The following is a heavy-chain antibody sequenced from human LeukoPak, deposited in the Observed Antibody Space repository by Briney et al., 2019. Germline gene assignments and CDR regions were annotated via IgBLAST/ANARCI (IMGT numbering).Heavy chain of an antibody. V-gene: IGHV3-20*04. J-gene: IGHJ3*02. Sequence: GGSLRLSCAASGFTFDDYGMSWVRQAPGKGLEWVSGINWNGGSTGYADSVKGRFTISRDNAKNSLYLQMNSLRAEDTAVYYCAKKMATISPDDAFDIWGQGTVVSVSA. CDR3: AKKMATISPDDAFDI. D-gene: IGHD5-24*01. CDR2: INWNGGST. CDR1: GFTFDDYG.